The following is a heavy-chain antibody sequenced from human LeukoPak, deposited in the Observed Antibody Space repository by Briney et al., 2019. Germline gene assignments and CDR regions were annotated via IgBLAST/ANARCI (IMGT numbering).Heavy chain of an antibody. Sequence: GGSLRLSCVVSRFTVSDNYMTWVRQAPGKGLEWVSVIFTGDNTHYADSVKGRFTISRDNSKNTLYLQMNSLRAEDTAVYYCARVLLTRFEYWGQGTLVNVSS. V-gene: IGHV3-66*02. CDR3: ARVLLTRFEY. D-gene: IGHD4/OR15-4a*01. CDR1: RFTVSDNY. CDR2: IFTGDNT. J-gene: IGHJ4*01.